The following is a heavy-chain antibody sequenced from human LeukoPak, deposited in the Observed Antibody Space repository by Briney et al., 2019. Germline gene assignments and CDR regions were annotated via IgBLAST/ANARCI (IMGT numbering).Heavy chain of an antibody. D-gene: IGHD3-22*01. CDR1: GYSISNGYY. V-gene: IGHV4-38-2*02. J-gene: IGHJ6*03. CDR3: ARSSEGRYYYDSSGFSYYYYYMDV. Sequence: SETLSLTRTVSGYSISNGYYWGWIRQPPGKGLEWVGSISHRGSTYYNPSLRSRVTISVDTSKNQFSLKLSSVTAADTAVYYCARSSEGRYYYDSSGFSYYYYYMDVWGKGTTVTISS. CDR2: ISHRGST.